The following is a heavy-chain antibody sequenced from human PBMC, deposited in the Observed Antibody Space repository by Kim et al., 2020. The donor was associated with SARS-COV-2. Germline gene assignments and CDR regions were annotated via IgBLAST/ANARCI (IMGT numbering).Heavy chain of an antibody. V-gene: IGHV1-69*13. CDR3: ARDNQYSSSPEYFQH. CDR2: IIPIFGTA. J-gene: IGHJ1*01. Sequence: SVKVSCKASGGTFSSYAISWVRQAPGQGLEWMGGIIPIFGTANYAQKFQGRVTITADESTSTAYMELSSLRSEDTAVYYCARDNQYSSSPEYFQHWGQGTLVTVSS. CDR1: GGTFSSYA. D-gene: IGHD6-13*01.